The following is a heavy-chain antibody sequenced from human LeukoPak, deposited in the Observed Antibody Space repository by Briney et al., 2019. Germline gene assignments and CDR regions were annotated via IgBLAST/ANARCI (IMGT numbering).Heavy chain of an antibody. D-gene: IGHD3-22*01. CDR3: ARSPLNYYDSSGYPPDVDY. Sequence: ASVKVSCKASGYTFTGYYMHWVRQAPGQGLEWMGWINPNSGGTNYAQKFQGWVTMTRDTSISTAYMELSRLRSDDTAVYYCARSPLNYYDSSGYPPDVDYWGQGTLVTVSS. V-gene: IGHV1-2*04. CDR1: GYTFTGYY. J-gene: IGHJ4*02. CDR2: INPNSGGT.